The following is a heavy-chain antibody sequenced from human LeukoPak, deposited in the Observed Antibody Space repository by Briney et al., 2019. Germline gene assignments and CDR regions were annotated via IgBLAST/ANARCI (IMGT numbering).Heavy chain of an antibody. CDR1: GGTFSSYA. Sequence: SVKVSCKASGGTFSSYAISWVRQAPGQGLEWMGGIIPIFGTANYAQKFQGRVTITADESTSTAYMELSSLRSEDTAVYYCARVPTVTNWFDPWGQGTLVTVSS. CDR3: ARVPTVTNWFDP. V-gene: IGHV1-69*13. D-gene: IGHD4-17*01. CDR2: IIPIFGTA. J-gene: IGHJ5*02.